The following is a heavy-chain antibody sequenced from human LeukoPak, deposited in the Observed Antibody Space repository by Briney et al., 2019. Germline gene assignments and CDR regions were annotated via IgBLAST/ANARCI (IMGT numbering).Heavy chain of an antibody. CDR1: GGSFSGYY. J-gene: IGHJ6*02. Sequence: PSETLSLTCAVCGGSFSGYYWSWIRQPPGKGLEWIGEINHSGSTNYNASLKSRVTISVDTSKNQFSLKLSSVTAADTAVYYCARGKYYYGSGSYYPRPRPYYYYGMDVWGQGTTVTVSS. CDR2: INHSGST. CDR3: ARGKYYYGSGSYYPRPRPYYYYGMDV. D-gene: IGHD3-10*01. V-gene: IGHV4-34*01.